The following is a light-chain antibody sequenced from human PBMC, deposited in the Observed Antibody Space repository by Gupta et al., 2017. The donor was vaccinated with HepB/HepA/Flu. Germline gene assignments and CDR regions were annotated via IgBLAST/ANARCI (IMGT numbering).Light chain of an antibody. CDR3: QAWESTYGV. CDR2: HDS. CDR1: RLGEKY. J-gene: IGLJ1*01. Sequence: YDLTPPPSVSVSPGPTTGITCSGDRLGEKYAYWYQQRPGQSPVLVIYHDSKRPSGIPARFSGSNAGNTATLTITGTQAVDEADYYCQAWESTYGVFGSGTKVTV. V-gene: IGLV3-1*01.